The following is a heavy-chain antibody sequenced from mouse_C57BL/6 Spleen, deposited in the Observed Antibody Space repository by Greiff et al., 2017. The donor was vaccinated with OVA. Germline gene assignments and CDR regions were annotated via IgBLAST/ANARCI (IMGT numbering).Heavy chain of an antibody. Sequence: VQLQQPGAELVKPGASVKLSCKASGYTFNSYWMHWVKQRPGRGLEWIGRIDPNSGGTKYNEKFKSKATLTVDKPSSTAYMQLSSLTSEDSAVDYGTRAGGSSIYYAMDYWGQGTSVTVSS. V-gene: IGHV1-72*01. CDR1: GYTFNSYW. D-gene: IGHD1-1*01. CDR2: IDPNSGGT. J-gene: IGHJ4*01. CDR3: TRAGGSSIYYAMDY.